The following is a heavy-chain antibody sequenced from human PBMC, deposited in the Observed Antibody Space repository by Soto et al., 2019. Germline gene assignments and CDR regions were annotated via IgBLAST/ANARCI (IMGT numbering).Heavy chain of an antibody. CDR1: GGTSRSLS. CDR3: ARDTHSAGGWFDT. J-gene: IGHJ5*02. D-gene: IGHD2-15*01. Sequence: QVQLVQSGAEVKKPGSSVKVSCKASGGTSRSLSITWVRQAPGQGLEWMGGITPLFGIPNYPQKFQGSLTITADKSTGTAYLEVSSLRSEDTAVYYCARDTHSAGGWFDTWGRGTLVTVSS. V-gene: IGHV1-69*17. CDR2: ITPLFGIP.